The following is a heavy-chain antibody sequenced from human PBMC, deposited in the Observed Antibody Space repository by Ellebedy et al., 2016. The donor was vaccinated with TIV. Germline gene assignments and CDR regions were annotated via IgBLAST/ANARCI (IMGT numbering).Heavy chain of an antibody. CDR2: IYYSGST. V-gene: IGHV4-59*12. J-gene: IGHJ6*02. CDR1: GGSISSYY. D-gene: IGHD7-27*01. CDR3: AKCSLGNYYYYGMDV. Sequence: SETLSLTXTVSGGSISSYYWSWIRQPPGKGLEWIGYIYYSGSTNYNPSLKSRVTISVDTSKNQFSLKLSSVTAADTAVYYCAKCSLGNYYYYGMDVWGQGTTVTVSS.